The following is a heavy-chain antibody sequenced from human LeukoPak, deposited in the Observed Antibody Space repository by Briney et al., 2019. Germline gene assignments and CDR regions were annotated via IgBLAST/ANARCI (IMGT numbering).Heavy chain of an antibody. J-gene: IGHJ5*02. V-gene: IGHV3-74*01. Sequence: GGSLRLSSAASGFTFSSYWMHWVRQAPGKGLVWVSRVKSDGSSTSYADSVKGRFTISRDNAKNTLYLQMNSLRAEDTAVYYCARSDWFDPWGQGTLVIVSS. CDR3: ARSDWFDP. CDR2: VKSDGSST. CDR1: GFTFSSYW.